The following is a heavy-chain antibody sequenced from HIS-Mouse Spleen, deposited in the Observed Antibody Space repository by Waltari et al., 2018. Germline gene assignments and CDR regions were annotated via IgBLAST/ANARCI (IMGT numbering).Heavy chain of an antibody. CDR2: ISYDGSNK. V-gene: IGHV3-30*04. J-gene: IGHJ4*02. CDR3: ARRYSGYDLGY. Sequence: QVQLVESGGGVVQPGRSLRLSGAASGFTLSSYATHWVRQAPGKGLEWVAVISYDGSNKYYADSVKGRFTISRDNSKNTLYLQMNSLRAEDTAVYYCARRYSGYDLGYWGQGTLVTVSS. D-gene: IGHD5-12*01. CDR1: GFTLSSYA.